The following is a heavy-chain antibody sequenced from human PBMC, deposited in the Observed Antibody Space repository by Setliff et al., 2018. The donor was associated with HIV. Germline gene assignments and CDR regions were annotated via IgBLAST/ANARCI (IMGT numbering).Heavy chain of an antibody. J-gene: IGHJ6*03. D-gene: IGHD4-17*01. Sequence: PGGSLRLSCAASGFTFSTYWMSWVRQAPGKGLEWVSYISSSGSTIYYADSVKGRFTISRDNSKNTLYLQMNSLRAEDTAVYYCVKARVDGDYYYYYYMDVWGKGTTVTVSS. CDR1: GFTFSTYW. V-gene: IGHV3-48*01. CDR2: ISSSGSTI. CDR3: VKARVDGDYYYYYYMDV.